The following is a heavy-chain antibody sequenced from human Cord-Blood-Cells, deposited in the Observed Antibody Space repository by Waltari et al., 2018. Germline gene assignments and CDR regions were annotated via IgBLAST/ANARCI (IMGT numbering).Heavy chain of an antibody. J-gene: IGHJ4*02. CDR3: AKCQGLEYYFDY. CDR1: GLTFSSYA. CDR2: ISGSGGST. Sequence: EVQLLESGGGLVQPGGYLRLSCAASGLTFSSYAMSWVRQAPGKGLEWVSAISGSGGSTYYADSVKGRFTISRDNSKNTLYLQMNSLRAEDTAVYYCAKCQGLEYYFDYWGQGTLVTVSS. V-gene: IGHV3-23*01.